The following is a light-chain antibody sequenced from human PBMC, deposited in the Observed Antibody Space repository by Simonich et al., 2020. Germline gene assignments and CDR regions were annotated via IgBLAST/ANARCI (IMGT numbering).Light chain of an antibody. J-gene: IGKJ1*01. CDR3: QQYYSTPPWT. CDR2: WAS. CDR1: QRVLYSSNNKNY. Sequence: DIVMTQSPASLAVSLGERATLNCKSSQRVLYSSNNKNYLAWYQQKPGQPPKLLIYWASTRESGVPDRFSGSGSGTDFTLTISSLQAEDVAVYYCQQYYSTPPWTFGQGTKVEIK. V-gene: IGKV4-1*01.